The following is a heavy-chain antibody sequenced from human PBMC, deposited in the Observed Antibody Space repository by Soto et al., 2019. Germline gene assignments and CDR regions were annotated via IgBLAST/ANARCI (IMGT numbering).Heavy chain of an antibody. CDR1: GLTVSNNY. J-gene: IGHJ4*02. D-gene: IGHD1-1*01. CDR3: ATWPWNGPEDY. CDR2: IYRGGDS. V-gene: IGHV3-66*01. Sequence: EVQLEESGGGLVQPGGSLRLSCAASGLTVSNNYMRWVRHAPGKGLEWVSVIYRGGDSYYADSVNGRFTISRDNSKNTPYLQMNRLRDEDTAVYYRATWPWNGPEDYWGQGTLVTVSS.